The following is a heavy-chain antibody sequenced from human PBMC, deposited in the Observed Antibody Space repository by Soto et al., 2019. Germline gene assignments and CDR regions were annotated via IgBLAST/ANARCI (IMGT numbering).Heavy chain of an antibody. CDR3: ARSIAARLNLFDP. CDR1: GFTFSSYW. J-gene: IGHJ5*02. CDR2: IKQDGSEK. V-gene: IGHV3-7*01. D-gene: IGHD6-6*01. Sequence: EAQLVESGGDLVQPGGSLRLSCAASGFTFSSYWMSWVRQAPGKGLEWVANIKQDGSEKYYVDSVKGRFTISRDDAKNSLYLQMNCLRAADTAVYYCARSIAARLNLFDPWGQGSLVTVSS.